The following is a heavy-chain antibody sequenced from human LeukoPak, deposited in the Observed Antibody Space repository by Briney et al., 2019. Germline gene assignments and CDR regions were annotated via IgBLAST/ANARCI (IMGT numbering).Heavy chain of an antibody. CDR2: IYYSGST. Sequence: PSETLSLTCTVSGGSISSYYWSWIRQPPGKGLEWIRHIYYSGSTNYNPSLKSRVTISVDTSKNQFSLKVTSVTAADTAVYYCARKEGYYYGMDVWGQGTTVTVSS. J-gene: IGHJ6*02. V-gene: IGHV4-59*01. CDR3: ARKEGYYYGMDV. CDR1: GGSISSYY.